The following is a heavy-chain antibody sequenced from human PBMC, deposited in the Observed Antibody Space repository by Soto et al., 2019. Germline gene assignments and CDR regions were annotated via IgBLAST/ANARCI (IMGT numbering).Heavy chain of an antibody. V-gene: IGHV4-28*01. CDR3: ARTGDCSSTSCDAFYYYGMDV. D-gene: IGHD2-2*01. CDR2: IYYSGST. Sequence: QVQLQESGPGLVKPSDTLSLTCAVSGYSISSSKWWGWIRQPPGKGLEWIRYIYYSGSTYYNPSLKSRVTMSVNTSKNQFSLKLSSVTAVDTAVYYCARTGDCSSTSCDAFYYYGMDVWGQGTTVTVSS. CDR1: GYSISSSKW. J-gene: IGHJ6*02.